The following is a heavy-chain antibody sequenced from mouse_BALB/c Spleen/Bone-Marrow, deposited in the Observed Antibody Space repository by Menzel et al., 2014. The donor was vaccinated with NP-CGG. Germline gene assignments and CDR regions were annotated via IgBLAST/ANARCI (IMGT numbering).Heavy chain of an antibody. CDR1: GFPFTDYY. CDR2: IRNKANGYTT. V-gene: IGHV7-3*02. Sequence: EVQVVESGGGLVQPGGSLRLSCATSGFPFTDYYMNWVRQPPGKALEWLGFIRNKANGYTTEYSASVKSRFTISRDNSQNILYLQMNTLRADDSATYYCARDKGRVFFDYWGQGTTLTVSS. CDR3: ARDKGRVFFDY. J-gene: IGHJ2*01.